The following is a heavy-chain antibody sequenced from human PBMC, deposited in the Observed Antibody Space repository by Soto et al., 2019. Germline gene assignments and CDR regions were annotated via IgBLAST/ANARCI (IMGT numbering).Heavy chain of an antibody. V-gene: IGHV4-61*01. J-gene: IGHJ4*02. CDR1: GGSVSSGSYS. Sequence: QVQLQESGPGLVKPSETLSLTCTVSGGSVSSGSYSWSWMRQPPGKGLEWIGYIYHSGTTNYNPSLKSRVTISVDTSKNQFSLKLSSVTAADTAVYYCARGGGSYYIAYWGQGTLDTVSS. D-gene: IGHD1-26*01. CDR3: ARGGGSYYIAY. CDR2: IYHSGTT.